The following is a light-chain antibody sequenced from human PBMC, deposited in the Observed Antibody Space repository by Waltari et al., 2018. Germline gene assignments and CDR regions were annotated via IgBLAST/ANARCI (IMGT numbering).Light chain of an antibody. CDR3: QSYDSSLSAV. J-gene: IGLJ3*02. V-gene: IGLV1-40*01. CDR2: AFS. CDR1: RSNIGANYD. Sequence: QSVLTQPPSVSGAPGHSVTISCTGSRSNIGANYDVHWYQQLPGAAPKLLIYAFSNRPSGVPDRFYGSKSGTSASLAINGLQAEDEAVYDCQSYDSSLSAVFGGGTKVTVL.